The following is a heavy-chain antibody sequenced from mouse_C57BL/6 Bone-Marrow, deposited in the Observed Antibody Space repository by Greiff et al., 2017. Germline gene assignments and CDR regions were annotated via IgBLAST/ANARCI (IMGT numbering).Heavy chain of an antibody. CDR2: ISYDGSN. CDR1: GYSITSGYY. Sequence: DVKLQESGPGLVKPSQSLSLPCSVTGYSITSGYYWNWIRQFPGNKLEWMGYISYDGSNNYNPSLKNRISITRDTSKNQFFLKLNSVTTEDTATYYCSRRYFDVWGTGTTVTVSS. J-gene: IGHJ1*03. CDR3: SRRYFDV. V-gene: IGHV3-6*01.